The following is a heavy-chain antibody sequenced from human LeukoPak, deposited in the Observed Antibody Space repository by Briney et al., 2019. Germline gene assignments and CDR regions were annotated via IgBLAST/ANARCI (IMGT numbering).Heavy chain of an antibody. D-gene: IGHD3-10*01. CDR1: GYSISSGYY. CDR2: IYHSGST. Sequence: SETLSLTCTVSGYSISSGYYWGWIRQPPGKGLEWIGSIYHSGSTYYNPSLKSRVTISVDTSKNQFSLKLSSVTAADTAVYYCARVAPRSGLFDYWGQGTLVTVSS. J-gene: IGHJ4*02. CDR3: ARVAPRSGLFDY. V-gene: IGHV4-38-2*02.